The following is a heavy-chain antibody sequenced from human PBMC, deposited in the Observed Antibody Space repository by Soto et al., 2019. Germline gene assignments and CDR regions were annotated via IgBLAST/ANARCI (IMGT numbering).Heavy chain of an antibody. CDR1: GFTFSSYA. CDR3: ARRPPLWSGYSLDY. D-gene: IGHD3-3*01. CDR2: ISYDGSNK. V-gene: IGHV3-30-3*01. J-gene: IGHJ4*02. Sequence: QVRLVESGGGVVQPGRSLRLSCAASGFTFSSYAMHWVRQAPGKGLEWVAVISYDGSNKYYADSVKGRFTISRDNSKNPLYLQMNSLRAEDTAVYYCARRPPLWSGYSLDYWGQGTLVTVSS.